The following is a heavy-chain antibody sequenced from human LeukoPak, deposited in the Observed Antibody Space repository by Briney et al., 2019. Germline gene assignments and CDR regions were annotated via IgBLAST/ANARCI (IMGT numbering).Heavy chain of an antibody. CDR3: ARDPVAAADSFDY. D-gene: IGHD6-13*01. CDR2: IYHSGST. J-gene: IGHJ4*02. CDR1: GYSISSGYY. Sequence: PSETLSLTCTVSGYSISSGYYWGWIRQPPGKGLEWIGSIYHSGSTYYNPSLKSRVTISVDTSKNQFSLKLSSVTAADTAVYYCARDPVAAADSFDYWGQGSLVTVSS. V-gene: IGHV4-38-2*02.